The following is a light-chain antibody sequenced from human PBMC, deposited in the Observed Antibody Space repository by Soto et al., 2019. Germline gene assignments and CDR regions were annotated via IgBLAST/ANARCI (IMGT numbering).Light chain of an antibody. Sequence: EIVLTQSPATLSLSPGERATLSWRASQSLSSYLAWYQQRRGQAPRLLIYDASRRATGIPARFSGSGSGTDFTLSISNLEPEDFAVYYCQQRSDWPLTFGGGTKVEIK. CDR2: DAS. J-gene: IGKJ4*01. V-gene: IGKV3-11*01. CDR1: QSLSSY. CDR3: QQRSDWPLT.